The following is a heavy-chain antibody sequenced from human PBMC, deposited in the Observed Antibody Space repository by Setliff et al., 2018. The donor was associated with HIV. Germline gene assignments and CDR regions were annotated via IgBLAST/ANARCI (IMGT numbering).Heavy chain of an antibody. V-gene: IGHV4-39*07. D-gene: IGHD6-19*01. CDR2: IYYRGNT. Sequence: PSETLSLTCTVSGGSISSSSYYWGWIRQSPEKGLGWIANIYYRGNTYYNPSLRSRFTISVDTSKNQFSLKLNSVAAADTAVYYCARDNEEMAVPGAVFDYWGQGILVTVSS. CDR1: GGSISSSSYY. J-gene: IGHJ4*02. CDR3: ARDNEEMAVPGAVFDY.